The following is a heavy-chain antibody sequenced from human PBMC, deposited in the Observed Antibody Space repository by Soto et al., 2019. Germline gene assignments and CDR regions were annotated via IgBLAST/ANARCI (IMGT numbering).Heavy chain of an antibody. V-gene: IGHV2-5*02. J-gene: IGHJ4*02. CDR3: AHSGDTSAATYESYFDF. D-gene: IGHD6-25*01. Sequence: QITLKESGPTLVKPTQTLTLTCTFSGFSLSTNGVGVGWIRQPPGKALEWLALVYWDDDKRYSPSLESRLTITKDTSKNQVVLTMTTMDPVDTATYYCAHSGDTSAATYESYFDFWGQGALVTVSS. CDR2: VYWDDDK. CDR1: GFSLSTNGVG.